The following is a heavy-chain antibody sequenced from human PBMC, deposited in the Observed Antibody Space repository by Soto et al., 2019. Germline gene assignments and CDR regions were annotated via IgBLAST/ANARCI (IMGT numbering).Heavy chain of an antibody. Sequence: SETLSLTCTVSGGSISSSSYYWGWIRQPPGKGLEWIGSIYYSGSTYYNPSLKSRVTISVDTSKNQFTLQLTSVTVEDTAVYYCATSYGNAWYTYWGQGTQVTVSS. D-gene: IGHD6-13*01. CDR3: ATSYGNAWYTY. CDR1: GGSISSSSYY. V-gene: IGHV4-39*06. J-gene: IGHJ4*02. CDR2: IYYSGST.